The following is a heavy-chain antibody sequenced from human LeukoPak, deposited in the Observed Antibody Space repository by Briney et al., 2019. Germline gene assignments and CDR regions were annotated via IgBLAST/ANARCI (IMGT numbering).Heavy chain of an antibody. Sequence: SQTLSLTCTVSGGSISSGDYYWTWIRQNPGKGLEWIGYIYNSGTTYYNPSLQSRVTISGDTSKNQFSLKLSSVTAADTAVYYCARTAGWSYGFDYWGQGTLVTVSS. CDR3: ARTAGWSYGFDY. J-gene: IGHJ4*02. CDR1: GGSISSGDYY. CDR2: IYNSGTT. D-gene: IGHD5-18*01. V-gene: IGHV4-31*03.